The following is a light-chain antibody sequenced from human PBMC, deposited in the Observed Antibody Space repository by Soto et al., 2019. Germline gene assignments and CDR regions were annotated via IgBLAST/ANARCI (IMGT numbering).Light chain of an antibody. V-gene: IGLV3-21*02. CDR3: QLWDSTRDHHV. CDR2: ADD. CDR1: NIGSKS. J-gene: IGLJ1*01. Sequence: SYELTQPPSVSVAPGQTARITCGGNNIGSKSVHWYQQKPGQAPVLVVYADDDRPSGIPEGISGSNPGNTTTLTISRVEAGDEADYYHQLWDSTRDHHVFGSGTKLTVL.